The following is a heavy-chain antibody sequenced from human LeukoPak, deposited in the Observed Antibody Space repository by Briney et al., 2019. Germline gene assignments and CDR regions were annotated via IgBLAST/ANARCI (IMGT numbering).Heavy chain of an antibody. CDR2: ISWDGGST. J-gene: IGHJ4*02. D-gene: IGHD1-1*01. V-gene: IGHV3-43D*03. CDR3: AKDSGKTGTGDFDY. CDR1: GFTFDDYA. Sequence: GGSLRLSCAASGFTFDDYAMHWVRQVPGKGLEWVSLISWDGGSTYYADSVKGRFTISRDNSKNSLYLQMNSLRAEDTALYYCAKDSGKTGTGDFDYWGQGTLVTVSS.